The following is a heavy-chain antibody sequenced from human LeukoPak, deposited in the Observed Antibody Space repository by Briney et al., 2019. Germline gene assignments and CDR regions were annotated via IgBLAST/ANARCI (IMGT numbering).Heavy chain of an antibody. CDR3: AREGGSYDSSGYYSLHYYFDY. Sequence: SETLSLTCTVSGDSIYSGNYYWSWIRQPAGKGLEWIGRIYSSGTTIYNPSLKSRVTISVDTSKNQCSLKMSSVPAADTAVYYCAREGGSYDSSGYYSLHYYFDYWGQGTLVTVSS. V-gene: IGHV4-61*02. D-gene: IGHD3-22*01. CDR2: IYSSGTT. J-gene: IGHJ4*02. CDR1: GDSIYSGNYY.